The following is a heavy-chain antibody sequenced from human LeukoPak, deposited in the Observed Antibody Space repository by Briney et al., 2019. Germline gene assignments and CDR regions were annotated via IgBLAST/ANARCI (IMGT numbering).Heavy chain of an antibody. D-gene: IGHD3-10*01. V-gene: IGHV3-66*02. CDR2: IHSGGTA. Sequence: GGSLRLSCAASGFTVSGHYMSWVRQAPGKGLEWVSVIHSGGTAYYADSVKGRFTISRDNSKNTLFLQLNSLRPEDTALYHCARGGLGGEALEVWGQGTMVTVSS. CDR1: GFTVSGHY. CDR3: ARGGLGGEALEV. J-gene: IGHJ3*01.